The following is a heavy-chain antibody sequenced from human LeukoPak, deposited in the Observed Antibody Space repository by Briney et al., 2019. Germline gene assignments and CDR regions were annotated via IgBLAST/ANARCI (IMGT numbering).Heavy chain of an antibody. J-gene: IGHJ4*02. CDR3: ATLRHSSGYLPSNYFDY. V-gene: IGHV1-24*01. Sequence: VASVTVSFTVSGYTLTELSMHWVRQAPGKGLEWMGGFDPEDGETIYAQKFQGRVTMTEDTSTDTAYMELSSLRSEDTAVYYCATLRHSSGYLPSNYFDYWGQGTLVAVSS. CDR2: FDPEDGET. CDR1: GYTLTELS. D-gene: IGHD3-22*01.